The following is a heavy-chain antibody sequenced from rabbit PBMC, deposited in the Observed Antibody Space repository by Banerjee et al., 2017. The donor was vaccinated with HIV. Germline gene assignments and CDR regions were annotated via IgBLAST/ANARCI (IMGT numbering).Heavy chain of an antibody. CDR2: IYAGSSGST. CDR3: ARGGYYAGDGVNL. V-gene: IGHV1S45*01. D-gene: IGHD4-2*01. Sequence: QEQLEESGGGLVKPEGSLTLTCTASGFDLSSYHYMCWVRQAPGKGLECIACIYAGSSGSTYYASWAKGRFTISKTSSTTVTLQMTSLTGADTATYFCARGGYYAGDGVNLWGPGTLVTVS. J-gene: IGHJ4*01. CDR1: GFDLSSYHY.